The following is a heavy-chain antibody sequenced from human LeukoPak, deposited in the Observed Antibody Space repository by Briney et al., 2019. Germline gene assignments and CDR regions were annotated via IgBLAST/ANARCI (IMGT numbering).Heavy chain of an antibody. Sequence: GGSLRLSCAASGFTVSSNYMSWVRQAPGKGLEWVSIIYSGGSTFYADSVKGRFTISRDNSKNTLYLQMNSLRAEDTAVYYCAKDAAAAAAHYYYYYMDVWGKGTTVTVSS. CDR3: AKDAAAAAAHYYYYYMDV. CDR2: IYSGGST. J-gene: IGHJ6*03. CDR1: GFTVSSNY. V-gene: IGHV3-53*01. D-gene: IGHD6-13*01.